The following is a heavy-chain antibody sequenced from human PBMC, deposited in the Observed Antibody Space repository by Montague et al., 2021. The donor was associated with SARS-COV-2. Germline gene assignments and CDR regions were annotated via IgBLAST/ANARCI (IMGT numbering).Heavy chain of an antibody. Sequence: PALVKPTQTLTLTCTVSGFSLSTSGVGVGWIRQPPGKALEWLALIYRDADKRYSPSLKSRLTITKYTSKNQVALTMTNMDPVDTATYYCARTYYGGRPFDYWGQGTLVTVSS. CDR1: GFSLSTSGVG. V-gene: IGHV2-5*02. CDR3: ARTYYGGRPFDY. D-gene: IGHD4-23*01. J-gene: IGHJ4*02. CDR2: IYRDADK.